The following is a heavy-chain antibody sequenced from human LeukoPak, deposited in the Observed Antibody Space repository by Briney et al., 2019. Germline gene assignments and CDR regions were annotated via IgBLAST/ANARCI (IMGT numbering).Heavy chain of an antibody. J-gene: IGHJ4*02. V-gene: IGHV4-39*01. D-gene: IGHD2-15*01. CDR1: GGSLSDNKFY. Sequence: TSETLPLTCAVSGGSLSDNKFYWGWIRQSPGKGLQWIGSIYYSGTTYYNPSLQSRVIVSVDTSNNQYSLRLDSVTAADTAVYYCASSVGYCSGGSCYRNPHYYFDYWGQGTLVTVSS. CDR3: ASSVGYCSGGSCYRNPHYYFDY. CDR2: IYYSGTT.